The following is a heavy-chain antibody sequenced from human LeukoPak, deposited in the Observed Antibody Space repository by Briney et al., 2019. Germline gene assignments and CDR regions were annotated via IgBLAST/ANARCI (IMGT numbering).Heavy chain of an antibody. Sequence: GGSLRLSCAASGFTFSIYAMSWVRQAPGKGLEWVSAISGSGGSTYYADSVKGRFTISRDNSKNTLYLQMNSLRAEDTAVYYCAKGVDSGSYYFDYWGQGTLVTVSS. CDR1: GFTFSIYA. V-gene: IGHV3-23*01. J-gene: IGHJ4*02. CDR3: AKGVDSGSYYFDY. D-gene: IGHD1-26*01. CDR2: ISGSGGST.